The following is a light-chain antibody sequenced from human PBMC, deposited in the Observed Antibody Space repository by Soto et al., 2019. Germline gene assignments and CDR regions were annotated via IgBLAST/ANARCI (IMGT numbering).Light chain of an antibody. Sequence: SYELTQPPSVSVAPGQTARITCGGNNIGSKSVHWYQQKPGQAPVLVVYDDSDRHSGIPERFSGSNSGNTATLTISRVEAGDEADYYCQVWDSSSDHPVVFGGGTKVTVL. CDR2: DDS. CDR1: NIGSKS. CDR3: QVWDSSSDHPVV. J-gene: IGLJ2*01. V-gene: IGLV3-21*02.